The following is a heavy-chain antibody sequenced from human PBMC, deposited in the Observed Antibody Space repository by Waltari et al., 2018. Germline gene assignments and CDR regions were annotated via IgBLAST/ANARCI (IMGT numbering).Heavy chain of an antibody. CDR3: ARDFWSAGSR. D-gene: IGHD3-3*01. CDR1: GYMFSDYH. J-gene: IGHJ4*02. Sequence: QVQLVQSGAEVKKPGASVTVSCKASGYMFSDYHIHWVRQAPGQGPEWMGWVFPDTGGTNYAPKFQGRVNMTRDTSITTAYLELSRLRSDDTAIYYCARDFWSAGSRWGQGTLVTVSS. V-gene: IGHV1-2*02. CDR2: VFPDTGGT.